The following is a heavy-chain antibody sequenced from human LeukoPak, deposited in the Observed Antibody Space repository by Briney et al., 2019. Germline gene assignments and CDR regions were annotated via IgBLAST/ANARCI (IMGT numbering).Heavy chain of an antibody. Sequence: SETLSLTCAVYGGSFSGYYWTWIRQTPEKGQEWIGEMNPSGSTNYNPSLKSRVTISVDTSKDQFSLELSSVTAADTAVYYCARGRQDVTMIVVVMTAVSYYLDVWGKGTTVTVS. CDR1: GGSFSGYY. D-gene: IGHD3-22*01. J-gene: IGHJ6*03. V-gene: IGHV4-34*01. CDR2: MNPSGST. CDR3: ARGRQDVTMIVVVMTAVSYYLDV.